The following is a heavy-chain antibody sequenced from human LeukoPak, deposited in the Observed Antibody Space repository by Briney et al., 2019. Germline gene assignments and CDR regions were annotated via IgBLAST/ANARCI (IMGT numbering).Heavy chain of an antibody. J-gene: IGHJ5*02. V-gene: IGHV3-73*01. CDR2: IRTKPNNYAT. CDR3: TSLSTTRYPSDP. CDR1: GFIFSRSA. D-gene: IGHD2-2*01. Sequence: GGSLRLSCAASGFIFSRSAIHWVRQAPGKGLDWVGRIRTKPNNYATAYAASVEGRFTVSRDDSKNMAYLQMNSLKTEDTAVYYCTSLSTTRYPSDPWGQGTLVAVSS.